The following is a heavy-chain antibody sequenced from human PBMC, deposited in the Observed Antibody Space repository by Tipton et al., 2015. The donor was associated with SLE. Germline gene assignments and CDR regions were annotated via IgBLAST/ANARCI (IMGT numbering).Heavy chain of an antibody. V-gene: IGHV4-59*01. Sequence: TLSLTCIVSGGSISSYSWTWIRLSPEKGLEWIGYIYYGGTTNYNPSLESRLSISVDTSKNQFSLNLRSVTAADTAVYYCARDEYRYDTTGYHLLGHFDFWGQGTLVTVSS. CDR1: GGSISSYS. J-gene: IGHJ4*02. CDR3: ARDEYRYDTTGYHLLGHFDF. CDR2: IYYGGTT. D-gene: IGHD3-22*01.